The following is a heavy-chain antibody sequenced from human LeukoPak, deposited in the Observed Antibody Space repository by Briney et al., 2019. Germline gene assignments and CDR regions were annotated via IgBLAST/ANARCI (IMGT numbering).Heavy chain of an antibody. V-gene: IGHV3-74*01. CDR2: INTDGTIT. CDR1: GFTFSNYW. Sequence: PGGSLRRYCAASGFTFSNYWMHWDRQAPGTGPVWVSGINTDGTITRSADSGKGRFSISRDNAKNTLFLQMDSLRGEDTAVYYCLRDPAADGGSWGRGTLVIVSP. J-gene: IGHJ5*02. D-gene: IGHD6-13*01. CDR3: LRDPAADGGS.